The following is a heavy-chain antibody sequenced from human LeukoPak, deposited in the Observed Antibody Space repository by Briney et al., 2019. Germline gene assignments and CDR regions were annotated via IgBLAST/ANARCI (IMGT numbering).Heavy chain of an antibody. D-gene: IGHD3-16*01. Sequence: GGSLRLSCTVSGFSFGSYCMNWVRQVPGKGLEWVSGVNWSGESTGYADSVKGRFTVSRDNAKNSMHLELKSLRIEDTALYHCVRGGWGRTNGMDVWGQGTTVTVSS. V-gene: IGHV3-20*01. CDR3: VRGGWGRTNGMDV. CDR2: VNWSGEST. J-gene: IGHJ6*02. CDR1: GFSFGSYC.